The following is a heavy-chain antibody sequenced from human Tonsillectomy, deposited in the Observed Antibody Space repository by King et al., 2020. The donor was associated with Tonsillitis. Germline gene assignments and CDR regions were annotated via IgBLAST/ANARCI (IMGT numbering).Heavy chain of an antibody. CDR2: IKSAADGGTT. CDR3: AAEGAAAGRWYFDY. J-gene: IGHJ4*02. V-gene: IGHV3-15*01. Sequence: VQLVESGGGLVKPGGSLRLSCAASGFTFNNALMSWVRQAPGKGLEWVGRIKSAADGGTTGYAAPVKGRFTISSDDSENTLYLQMNRLQTEDTAVYYWAAEGAAAGRWYFDYWGQGTLVTVSS. CDR1: GFTFNNAL. D-gene: IGHD6-13*01.